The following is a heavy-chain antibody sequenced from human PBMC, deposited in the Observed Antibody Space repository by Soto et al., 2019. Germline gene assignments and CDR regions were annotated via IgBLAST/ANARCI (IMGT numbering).Heavy chain of an antibody. J-gene: IGHJ3*02. V-gene: IGHV4-4*02. Sequence: QVQLQESGPGLVRPSGTLSLTCAVSSGSISSSNWWSWVRQPPGKGLEWIGGIYHSGSTNYNPTLKMRVTLSVDKSKHQFSLKFSAVTAADAAGYYCASKVVPAYAFDIWGQGTMVTVSS. CDR1: SGSISSSNW. CDR2: IYHSGST. CDR3: ASKVVPAYAFDI. D-gene: IGHD2-2*01.